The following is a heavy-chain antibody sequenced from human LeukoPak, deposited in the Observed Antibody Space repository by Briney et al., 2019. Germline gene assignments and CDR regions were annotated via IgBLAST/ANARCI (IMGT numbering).Heavy chain of an antibody. V-gene: IGHV4-39*01. Sequence: SETLSLTCTVSGGSISSTNYYWDWIRQPPGKGLEWIGSVYYSGSTYYNPSLKSRVSISVDTSKNQFSLKLSSVTAADTAVYYCARRAWGYSSSWYFDFWGQGTLVPVSS. CDR3: ARRAWGYSSSWYFDF. J-gene: IGHJ4*02. CDR2: VYYSGST. D-gene: IGHD6-13*01. CDR1: GGSISSTNYY.